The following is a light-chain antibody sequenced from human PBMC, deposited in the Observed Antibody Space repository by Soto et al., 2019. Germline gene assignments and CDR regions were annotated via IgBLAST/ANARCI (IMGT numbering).Light chain of an antibody. CDR2: GAS. CDR1: QSVRSN. Sequence: EVVMTQTAAPQSVSPGERVTLSRRASQSVRSNLAWYQQKPGQSPRLLIYGASTRATGIPARFSGSGSGTEFTLTISSLQSEDFAVYYCQQYNNWPPITFGQGTRLEIK. V-gene: IGKV3-15*01. CDR3: QQYNNWPPIT. J-gene: IGKJ5*01.